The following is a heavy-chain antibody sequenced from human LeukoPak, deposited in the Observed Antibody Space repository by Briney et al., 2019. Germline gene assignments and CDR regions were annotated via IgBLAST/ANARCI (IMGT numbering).Heavy chain of an antibody. Sequence: GGSQRLPCAASGFTFSSYAMSWVRQAPGKGLEWVSAFSGSGGDTHYADSVKGRFNISRDNSKNTLHLEMNSLSAEDTAVYYCAKPGHILCDHGGQGTGVSVST. CDR3: AKPGHILCDH. CDR1: GFTFSSYA. CDR2: FSGSGGDT. V-gene: IGHV3-23*01. J-gene: IGHJ4*02.